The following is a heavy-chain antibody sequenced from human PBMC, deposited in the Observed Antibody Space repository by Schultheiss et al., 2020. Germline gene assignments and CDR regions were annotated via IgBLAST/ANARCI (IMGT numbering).Heavy chain of an antibody. CDR3: ARGHHIMITFARGMDV. J-gene: IGHJ6*02. D-gene: IGHD3-16*01. CDR1: GFTFSSYS. V-gene: IGHV3-21*04. CDR2: ISSSSSYI. Sequence: GGSLRLSCAASGFTFSSYSMNWVRQAPGKGLEWVSSISSSSSYIYYADSVKGRFTISRDNAKNSLYLQMNSLRAEDTAVYYCARGHHIMITFARGMDVWGQGTTVTVSS.